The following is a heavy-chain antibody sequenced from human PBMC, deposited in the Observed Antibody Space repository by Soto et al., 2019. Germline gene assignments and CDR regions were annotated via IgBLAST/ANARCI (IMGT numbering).Heavy chain of an antibody. CDR2: ILSLESHK. D-gene: IGHD2-21*01. Sequence: QVQLVESGGMSVRPGGSLRLSCSGSGFNFSDYYMNWIRQTPVKGLEWVSSILSLESHKYYAASVMGRFSISRDNAKKSLFLQMNNLRAEDTAMYYCVRGGAGSYYYYGMDVWGQGTTDTVSS. V-gene: IGHV3-11*04. CDR3: VRGGAGSYYYYGMDV. CDR1: GFNFSDYY. J-gene: IGHJ6*02.